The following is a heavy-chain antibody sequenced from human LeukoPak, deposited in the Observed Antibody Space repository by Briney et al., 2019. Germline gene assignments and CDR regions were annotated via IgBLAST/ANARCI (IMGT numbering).Heavy chain of an antibody. CDR1: GYTFTGYY. CDR2: INPNSGGT. J-gene: IGHJ5*02. CDR3: ARGTSIFDNWFDP. V-gene: IGHV1-2*04. D-gene: IGHD3-9*01. Sequence: PVASVKVSCKASGYTFTGYYMHWVRQAPGQGLEWMGWINPNSGGTNYAQKFQGWVTMTRDTSISTAYMELSRLRSDDTAVYYCARGTSIFDNWFDPWGQGTLVTVSS.